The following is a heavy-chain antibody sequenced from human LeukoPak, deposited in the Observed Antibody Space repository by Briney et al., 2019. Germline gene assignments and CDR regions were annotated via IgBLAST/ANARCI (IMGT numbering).Heavy chain of an antibody. CDR2: IGIDSGNT. J-gene: IGHJ4*02. V-gene: IGHV3-48*04. D-gene: IGHD1-7*01. CDR1: GFIFNDYS. CDR3: ARDQNYPFDN. Sequence: PGGPLRLSCAASGFIFNDYSMNWVRQAPGKGLEWISYIGIDSGNTKYADSVKGRFTISGDNTKSSLYLQINSLRVEDTAVYYCARDQNYPFDNWGQGTLVTVSS.